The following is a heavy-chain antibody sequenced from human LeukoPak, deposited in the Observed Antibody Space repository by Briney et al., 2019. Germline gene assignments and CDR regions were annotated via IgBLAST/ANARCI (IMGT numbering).Heavy chain of an antibody. Sequence: GGSLRLSCAVSGFTSDDHAMHWVRQASGKGLEWVAGIMWRSGSTGYGDSVKGRFTISRDNAKKSLYLQMNGLRVEDTAFYYCTKDLTPGGADVWGQGTTVTVSS. V-gene: IGHV3-9*02. CDR2: IMWRSGST. CDR1: GFTSDDHA. J-gene: IGHJ6*02. D-gene: IGHD3-10*01. CDR3: TKDLTPGGADV.